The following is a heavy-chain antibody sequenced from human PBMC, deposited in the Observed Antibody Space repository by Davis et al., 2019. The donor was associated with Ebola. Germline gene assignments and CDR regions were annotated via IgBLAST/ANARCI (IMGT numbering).Heavy chain of an antibody. CDR1: GFIFSSYV. V-gene: IGHV3-23*01. Sequence: GESLKISCAASGFIFSSYVMSWVRQAPGKGLEWVSTLGTSADTYYADSVKGRFTISRDNAKNTLYLQMNSLRAEDTAIYYCAKDTSNIWFDIWGQGTNVTVSS. CDR2: LGTSADT. D-gene: IGHD1-26*01. J-gene: IGHJ3*02. CDR3: AKDTSNIWFDI.